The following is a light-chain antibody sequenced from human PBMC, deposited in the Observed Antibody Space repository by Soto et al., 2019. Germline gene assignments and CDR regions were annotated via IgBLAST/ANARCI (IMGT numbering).Light chain of an antibody. Sequence: EILMTQSPSILAVSPGERATLSCRANESISSNLAWYQQKPGRAPRLLIYAAATRATGVPARFSGSGSGADFTLTINSLQSEDFAVYYCQQYNTWHPITFGQGTRLEIK. J-gene: IGKJ5*01. CDR2: AAA. CDR3: QQYNTWHPIT. CDR1: ESISSN. V-gene: IGKV3-15*01.